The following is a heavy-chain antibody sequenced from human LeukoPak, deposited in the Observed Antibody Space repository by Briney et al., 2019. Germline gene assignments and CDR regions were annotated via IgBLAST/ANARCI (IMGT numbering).Heavy chain of an antibody. V-gene: IGHV3-21*01. D-gene: IGHD2-2*01. J-gene: IGHJ4*02. CDR2: INFSSENK. CDR3: ARTHCDSTTCYRIHFDY. Sequence: PGGSLRLSCAASGFTFSRYSMNWVRQAPGKGLEWVSSINFSSENKYYADSVKGRFTISRDNAKNSLFLQMNSLRAEDTAIYYCARTHCDSTTCYRIHFDYWGQGTLVTVSS. CDR1: GFTFSRYS.